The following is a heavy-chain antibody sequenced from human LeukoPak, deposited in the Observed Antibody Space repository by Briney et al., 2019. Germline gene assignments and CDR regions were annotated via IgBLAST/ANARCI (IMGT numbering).Heavy chain of an antibody. CDR1: GGSISSYY. D-gene: IGHD4-23*01. V-gene: IGHV4-59*01. J-gene: IGHJ4*02. CDR2: IYYSGST. CDR3: ARDIGNSIDY. Sequence: SETLSLTCTVSGGSISSYYWSWIRQPPGKGLEWIGYIYYSGSTNYNPSLKSRVTISVDTSKNQFSLKLSSVTAADTAVYYCARDIGNSIDYWGQGTLVTVSS.